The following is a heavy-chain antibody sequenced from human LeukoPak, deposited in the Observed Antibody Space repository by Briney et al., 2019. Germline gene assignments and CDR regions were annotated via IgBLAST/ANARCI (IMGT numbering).Heavy chain of an antibody. Sequence: PGGSLTLSCSASGXAFSGYAMHWVRQAPGKGLEYVSAISRSGDSTYYADSVKGRISISRDNSKNTLYLQVSSLKTEDTAVYYCVKGTYTAAHWGQGTLVTVS. V-gene: IGHV3-64D*06. D-gene: IGHD2-15*01. CDR2: ISRSGDST. CDR1: GXAFSGYA. CDR3: VKGTYTAAH. J-gene: IGHJ4*02.